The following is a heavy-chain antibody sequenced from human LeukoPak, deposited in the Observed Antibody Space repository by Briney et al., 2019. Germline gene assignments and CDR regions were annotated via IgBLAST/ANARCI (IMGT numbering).Heavy chain of an antibody. Sequence: GASVKVSCKASGYTFTSYYMHWVRQAPGQGLEWMGIINPSGGSTSYAQKFQGRVTMTRNTSISTAYMELSSLRSEDTAVYYCACSWYRENWFDPWGQGTLVTVSS. V-gene: IGHV1-46*01. J-gene: IGHJ5*02. CDR1: GYTFTSYY. D-gene: IGHD6-13*01. CDR2: INPSGGST. CDR3: ACSWYRENWFDP.